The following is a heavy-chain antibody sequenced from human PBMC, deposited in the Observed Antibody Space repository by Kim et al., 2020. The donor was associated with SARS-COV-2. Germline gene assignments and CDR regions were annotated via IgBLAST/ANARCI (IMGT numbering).Heavy chain of an antibody. J-gene: IGHJ6*01. CDR2: IYYSGST. CDR1: GGSISSYF. V-gene: IGHV4-59*01. Sequence: SETLSLTCTASGGSISSYFWSWIRQPPGKGLEWIGYIYYSGSTNYNPSLKSRVTISVDTSKNQFSLKLSSVTAADTAVYYCSRTNMYYDILTGWSYYGM. CDR3: SRTNMYYDILTGWSYYGM. D-gene: IGHD3-9*01.